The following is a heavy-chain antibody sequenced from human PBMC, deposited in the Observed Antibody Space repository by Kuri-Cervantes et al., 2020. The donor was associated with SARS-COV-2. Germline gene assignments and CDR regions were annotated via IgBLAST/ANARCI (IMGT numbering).Heavy chain of an antibody. CDR2: INPSGGST. V-gene: IGHV1-46*01. CDR1: GYTFTSYY. J-gene: IGHJ3*02. Sequence: ASVKVSCKASGYTFTSYYMHWVRQAPGQGLEWMGIINPSGGSTSYAQKFQGRVTMTWDTSTSTVYMELSSLRAEDTAVYYCAKLTGRYDILTGYPHDAFDIWGQGTMVTVSS. CDR3: AKLTGRYDILTGYPHDAFDI. D-gene: IGHD3-9*01.